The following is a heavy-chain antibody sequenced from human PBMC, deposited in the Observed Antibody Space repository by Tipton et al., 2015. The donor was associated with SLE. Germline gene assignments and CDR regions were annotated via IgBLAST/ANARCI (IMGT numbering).Heavy chain of an antibody. CDR1: GFTFSSYE. CDR2: ISSSGSTI. CDR3: AREMKHYDFWSGYGP. D-gene: IGHD3-3*01. V-gene: IGHV3-48*03. J-gene: IGHJ5*02. Sequence: SLRLSCAASGFTFSSYEMNWVRQAPGKGLEWVSYISSSGSTIYYADSVKGRFTISRDNAKNSLYLQMNSLRAEDTAVYYCAREMKHYDFWSGYGPWGQGTLVTVSS.